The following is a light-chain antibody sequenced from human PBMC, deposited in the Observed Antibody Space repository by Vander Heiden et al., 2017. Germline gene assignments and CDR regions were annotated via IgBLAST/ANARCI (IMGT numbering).Light chain of an antibody. CDR1: QSVSSY. CDR2: DAS. V-gene: IGKV3-11*01. Sequence: EIVLTQSPATPSLSPGERATLSCRASQSVSSYLAWYQQKPGQAPRLLIYDASNRATGIPARFSGSGSGTDFTLTISSLEPEDFAVYYCQQRGNWPPYTFGQGTKLEIK. J-gene: IGKJ2*01. CDR3: QQRGNWPPYT.